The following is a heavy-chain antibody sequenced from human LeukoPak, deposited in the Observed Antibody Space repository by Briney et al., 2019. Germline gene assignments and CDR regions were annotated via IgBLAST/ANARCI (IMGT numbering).Heavy chain of an antibody. D-gene: IGHD6-19*01. J-gene: IGHJ4*02. V-gene: IGHV3-11*04. CDR1: GFTFSDYY. CDR3: ARGRPRYSSGWYVFDY. CDR2: ISSSGSTI. Sequence: GGSLRLSCAASGFTFSDYYMSWIRQAPGKGLEWVSYISSSGSTIYYADSVKGRFTISRDNAKNTLYLQMNSLRAEDTAVYYCARGRPRYSSGWYVFDYWGQGTLVTVSS.